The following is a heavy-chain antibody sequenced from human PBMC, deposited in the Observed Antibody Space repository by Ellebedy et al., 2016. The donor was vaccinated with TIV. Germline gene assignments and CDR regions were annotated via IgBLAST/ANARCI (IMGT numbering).Heavy chain of an antibody. D-gene: IGHD3-9*01. Sequence: ASVKVSCKASGYTFTANYIHWVRQAPGQGLEWMGWINPDSGGTNFAQKFQDRVSMTRDTSVSTAYMELSRLESDDTAVYFCARESFRYFDWDFWGQGTPVTVSS. CDR3: ARESFRYFDWDF. CDR2: INPDSGGT. CDR1: GYTFTANY. J-gene: IGHJ4*02. V-gene: IGHV1-2*02.